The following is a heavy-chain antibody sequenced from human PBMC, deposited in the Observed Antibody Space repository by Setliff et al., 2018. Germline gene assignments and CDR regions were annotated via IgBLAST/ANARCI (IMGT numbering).Heavy chain of an antibody. D-gene: IGHD3-10*01. Sequence: SETLSLTCIVSSDSISRRNDFWWAWIRQPPGKGLEWIGSVYHNGQTYNNPSLKSRLTISVDTDQNKFSLNLRSVTAAETAVYHCARQEARGSWAFESWGQGTLVNVSS. CDR3: ARQEARGSWAFES. CDR1: SDSISRRNDF. CDR2: VYHNGQT. V-gene: IGHV4-39*01. J-gene: IGHJ4*02.